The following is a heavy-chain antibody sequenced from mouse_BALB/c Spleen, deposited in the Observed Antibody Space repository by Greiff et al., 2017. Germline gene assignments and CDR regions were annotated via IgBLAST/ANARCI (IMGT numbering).Heavy chain of an antibody. Sequence: QVQLQQSGAELARPGASVKMSCKASGYTFTSYTMHWVKQRPGQGLEWIGYINPSSGYTNYNQKFKDKATLTADKSSSTAYMQLSSLTSEDSAVYYCARSTMITSDWYFDVWGAGTTVTVSS. J-gene: IGHJ1*01. V-gene: IGHV1-4*01. CDR2: INPSSGYT. D-gene: IGHD2-4*01. CDR1: GYTFTSYT. CDR3: ARSTMITSDWYFDV.